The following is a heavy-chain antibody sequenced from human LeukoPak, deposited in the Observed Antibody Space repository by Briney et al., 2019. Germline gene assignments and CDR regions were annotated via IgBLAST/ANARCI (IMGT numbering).Heavy chain of an antibody. D-gene: IGHD6-13*01. V-gene: IGHV1-69*13. CDR3: ARVAAAAGTGWFDP. Sequence: GASVKVSCKASGYTFTGYYMHWVRQAPGQGLEWMGGIIPIFGTANYAQKFQGRVTITADESTSTAYMELSSLRSEDTAVYYCARVAAAAGTGWFDPWGQGTLVTVSS. CDR1: GYTFTGYY. CDR2: IIPIFGTA. J-gene: IGHJ5*02.